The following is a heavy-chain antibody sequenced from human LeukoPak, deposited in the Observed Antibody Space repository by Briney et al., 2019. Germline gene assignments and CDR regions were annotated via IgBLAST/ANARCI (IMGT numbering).Heavy chain of an antibody. V-gene: IGHV1-18*01. CDR2: ISAYNGNT. Sequence: ASVKVSCKASGYTFTSYGISWVRQAPGQGLEWMGWISAYNGNTNYAQKLQGRVTMTTDTSTSTAYMELRSLRSDDTAVYYCARSSPASFRPYSIGWDINAFDIWGQGTMVTVSS. D-gene: IGHD6-19*01. J-gene: IGHJ3*02. CDR3: ARSSPASFRPYSIGWDINAFDI. CDR1: GYTFTSYG.